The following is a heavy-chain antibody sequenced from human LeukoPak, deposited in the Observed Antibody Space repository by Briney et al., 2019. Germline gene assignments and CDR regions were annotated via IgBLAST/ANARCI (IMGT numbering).Heavy chain of an antibody. CDR2: IIPIFGTA. D-gene: IGHD5-18*01. CDR3: ARVDTAMADYYGMDV. CDR1: GGTFSSYA. J-gene: IGHJ6*02. V-gene: IGHV1-69*13. Sequence: SVKVSCKASGGTFSSYAISWVRQAPGQGFEWMGGIIPIFGTANYAQKFQGRVTITADESTSTAYMELSSLRSEDTAVYYCARVDTAMADYYGMDVWGQGTTVTVSS.